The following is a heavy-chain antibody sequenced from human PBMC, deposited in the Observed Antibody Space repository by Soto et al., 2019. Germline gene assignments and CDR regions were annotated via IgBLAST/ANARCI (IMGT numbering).Heavy chain of an antibody. CDR1: GGSISSGGYY. J-gene: IGHJ4*02. CDR2: IYYSGST. Sequence: SETLSLTCTVSGGSISSGGYYWSWIRQHPGKGLEWIGYIYYSGSTYYNPSLKSRVTISVDTSKNQFSLKLSSVTAADTAVYYCARDCCGDRIFDYWGQGTLVTVSS. D-gene: IGHD4-17*01. CDR3: ARDCCGDRIFDY. V-gene: IGHV4-31*03.